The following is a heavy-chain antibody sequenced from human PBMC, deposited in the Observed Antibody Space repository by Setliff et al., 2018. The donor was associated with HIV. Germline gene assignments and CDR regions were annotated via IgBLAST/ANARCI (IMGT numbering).Heavy chain of an antibody. CDR2: INPSGGRT. CDR3: ARCYYDSSGPTDAFDI. Sequence: ASVKVSCKASGYTFTNYYIHWVRQAPGQGLEWMGLINPSGGRTSYAQKSQGRLTMTRDTSRSTVYMELSSLRSEDTAVYYCARCYYDSSGPTDAFDIWGQGTVVTVSS. V-gene: IGHV1-46*01. CDR1: GYTFTNYY. J-gene: IGHJ3*02. D-gene: IGHD3-22*01.